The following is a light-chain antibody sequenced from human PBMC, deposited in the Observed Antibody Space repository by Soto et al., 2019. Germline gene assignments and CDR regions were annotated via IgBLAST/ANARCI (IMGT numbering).Light chain of an antibody. V-gene: IGLV2-11*01. CDR1: SGDVGGYNY. CDR2: DVS. Sequence: QSVLTQPRSVSGSPGQSVTISCTGTSGDVGGYNYVSWFQQYPGKAPKLMIYDVSNRPSGVSNRFSGSKSGNTASLTISGLQAEDEADYYCSSYAGSYSVFGGGTKLTVL. J-gene: IGLJ2*01. CDR3: SSYAGSYSV.